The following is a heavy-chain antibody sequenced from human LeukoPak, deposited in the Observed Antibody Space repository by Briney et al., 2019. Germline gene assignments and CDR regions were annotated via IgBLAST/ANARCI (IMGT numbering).Heavy chain of an antibody. V-gene: IGHV5-51*01. CDR1: VYRFTNYW. CDR3: ARTRLSGTSYLDY. CDR2: IYPDDSDT. D-gene: IGHD3-16*02. Sequence: PGESLKISCKGSVYRFTNYWIGWVRQVPGKGLEWMGIIYPDDSDTRYSPSFQGQVTISADKSISTAYLQWSSLKASDTAIYYCARTRLSGTSYLDYWGQGTLVTVSS. J-gene: IGHJ4*02.